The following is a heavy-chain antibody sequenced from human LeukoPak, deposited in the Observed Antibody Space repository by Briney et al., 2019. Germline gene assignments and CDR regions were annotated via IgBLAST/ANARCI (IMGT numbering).Heavy chain of an antibody. Sequence: GGSLRLSCAASGFTFSNYEMNWVRQAPGKGLEWVSYISSSGSIIYYADSVKGRFTISRDNAKNSLYLQMNSQRAEDTAVYYCARVQKRSNYYDSSGYYTDYWGQGTLVTVSS. V-gene: IGHV3-48*03. CDR3: ARVQKRSNYYDSSGYYTDY. CDR1: GFTFSNYE. CDR2: ISSSGSII. J-gene: IGHJ4*02. D-gene: IGHD3-22*01.